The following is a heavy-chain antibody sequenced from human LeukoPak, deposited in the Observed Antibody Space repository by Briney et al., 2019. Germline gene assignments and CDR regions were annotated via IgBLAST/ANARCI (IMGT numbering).Heavy chain of an antibody. CDR1: GYNFPKYW. V-gene: IGHV5-51*01. D-gene: IGHD6-6*01. CDR2: IYVDDYETET. Sequence: KGGESLKVSCKDSGYNFPKYWIGGGRQVPGKGVGGVGIIYVDDYETETRYDPTLKGQFTISADKSISTAYLQWRSLKASDTAIYYCARLGYRSLSDIYYYSDIWGKGTTVTVSS. CDR3: ARLGYRSLSDIYYYSDI. J-gene: IGHJ6*03.